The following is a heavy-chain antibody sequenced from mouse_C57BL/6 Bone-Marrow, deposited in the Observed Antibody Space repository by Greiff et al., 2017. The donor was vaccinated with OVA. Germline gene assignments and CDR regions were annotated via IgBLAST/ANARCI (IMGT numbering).Heavy chain of an antibody. CDR2: IWSDGST. V-gene: IGHV2-6-1*01. D-gene: IGHD3-1*01. J-gene: IGHJ4*01. Sequence: QVQLQQSGPGLVTPSQSLSITCTVSGFSLTSYGVHWVRQPPGKGLEWLVVIWSDGSTTYNSALKSRLSISKDNSKSQVFLKMNSLQTDDTAMYYCARHEKLDYAMDYWGQGTSVTVSS. CDR3: ARHEKLDYAMDY. CDR1: GFSLTSYG.